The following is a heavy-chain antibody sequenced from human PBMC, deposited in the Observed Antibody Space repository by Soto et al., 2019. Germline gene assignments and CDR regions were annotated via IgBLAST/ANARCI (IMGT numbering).Heavy chain of an antibody. CDR3: ARDNFFQYGYSYGLPYFDY. V-gene: IGHV1-18*01. Sequence: ASVKVSCKASGYTFTSYGISWVRQAPGQGLEWMGWISAYNGNTNYAQKLQGRVTMTTDTSTSTAYMELRSLRSDDTAVYYCARDNFFQYGYSYGLPYFDYWGQGTLVTVSS. CDR1: GYTFTSYG. CDR2: ISAYNGNT. D-gene: IGHD5-18*01. J-gene: IGHJ4*02.